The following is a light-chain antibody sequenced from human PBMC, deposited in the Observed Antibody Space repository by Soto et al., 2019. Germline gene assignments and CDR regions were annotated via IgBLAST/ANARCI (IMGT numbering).Light chain of an antibody. V-gene: IGKV1-9*01. J-gene: IGKJ5*01. CDR2: SAS. CDR3: QHRHSYPIT. Sequence: DIQLTQSPSFLSASVGDRVTITCRASQYIPSFLAWYQQKPGKAPELLIHSASTLHSGVPSRFSGSGSGTEFTLTISSLQPADFATYFCQHRHSYPITFGQGTRLEIK. CDR1: QYIPSF.